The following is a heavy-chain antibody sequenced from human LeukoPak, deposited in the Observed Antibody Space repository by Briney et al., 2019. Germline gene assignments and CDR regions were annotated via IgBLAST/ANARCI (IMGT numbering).Heavy chain of an antibody. CDR3: ARGRGGDTRHYLDY. V-gene: IGHV3-48*02. CDR1: GFTFSTFS. J-gene: IGHJ4*02. CDR2: IGSSLNTK. D-gene: IGHD2-21*02. Sequence: GGSLRLSCAASGFTFSTFSMNWVRQPPGKGLEWVSYIGSSLNTKYYADSVKGRFTISRDNAKNSLYLQMNSLRDEDTAVYYCARGRGGDTRHYLDYWGQGTLVTVSS.